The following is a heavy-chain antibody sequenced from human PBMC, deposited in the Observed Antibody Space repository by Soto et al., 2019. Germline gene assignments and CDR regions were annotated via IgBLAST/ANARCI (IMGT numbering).Heavy chain of an antibody. D-gene: IGHD3-3*01. CDR3: AKDSWAIFGVPAGEYYAMDV. V-gene: IGHV3-23*01. J-gene: IGHJ6*02. CDR2: ISGSGGST. Sequence: GGSLRLSCAASGFAFSTYAMSWVRQAPGKGLDWVSGISGSGGSTYYSDSVKGRFTISRDNSKNTVYLQMNDLRVEDAAEYFCAKDSWAIFGVPAGEYYAMDVWGQGTTVTVSS. CDR1: GFAFSTYA.